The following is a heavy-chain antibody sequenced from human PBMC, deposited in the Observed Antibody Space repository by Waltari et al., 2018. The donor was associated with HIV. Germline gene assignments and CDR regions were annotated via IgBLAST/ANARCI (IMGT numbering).Heavy chain of an antibody. V-gene: IGHV5-51*01. J-gene: IGHJ5*02. Sequence: EVQLVQSGAEVKKPGESLKISCKGSGYRFTSYWIGWVRQMPGKGLEWMGIIYPGDSDTRYSPSFQGQVTISANKSISTAYLQWSSLKASDTAMYYCARQLRAVAGGRGFDPWGQGTLVTVSS. CDR2: IYPGDSDT. D-gene: IGHD6-19*01. CDR3: ARQLRAVAGGRGFDP. CDR1: GYRFTSYW.